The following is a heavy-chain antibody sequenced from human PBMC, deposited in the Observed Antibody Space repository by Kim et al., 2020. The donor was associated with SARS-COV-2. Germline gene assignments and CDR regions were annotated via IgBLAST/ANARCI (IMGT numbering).Heavy chain of an antibody. CDR2: ISYDGSNK. Sequence: GGSLRLSCAASGFTFSSYGMHWVRQAPGKGLEWVAVISYDGSNKYYADSVKGRFTISRDNSKNTLYLQMNSLRAEDTAVYYCAKLGSDSSGPDAFDIWGQGTMVTVSS. V-gene: IGHV3-30*18. D-gene: IGHD3-22*01. J-gene: IGHJ3*02. CDR3: AKLGSDSSGPDAFDI. CDR1: GFTFSSYG.